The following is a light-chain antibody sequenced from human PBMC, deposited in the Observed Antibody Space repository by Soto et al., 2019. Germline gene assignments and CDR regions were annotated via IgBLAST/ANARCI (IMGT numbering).Light chain of an antibody. J-gene: IGLJ2*01. Sequence: QSVLTQPPSVSGDPGQRVTISCTGSSSNIGAGYDVHWYQQLPGTAPKLLIYTNYNRPSGVPDRFSGSKSGTSASLAITGLQTEDEGDYYCQSYDRSLRVVFGGGTKLTVL. CDR3: QSYDRSLRVV. V-gene: IGLV1-40*01. CDR2: TNY. CDR1: SSNIGAGYD.